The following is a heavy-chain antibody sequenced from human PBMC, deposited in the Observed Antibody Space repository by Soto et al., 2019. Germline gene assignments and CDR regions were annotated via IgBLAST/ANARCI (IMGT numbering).Heavy chain of an antibody. V-gene: IGHV4-4*07. CDR1: GGSISSYY. Sequence: KPSETLSLTCTVSGGSISSYYWSWIRQPAGKGLEWIGRIYTSGSTNYNPSLKSRVTMSVDTSKNQFSLKLSSVTAADTAVYYCARARGWQQLPESYNWFDPWGQGTLVTVSS. CDR2: IYTSGST. D-gene: IGHD6-13*01. CDR3: ARARGWQQLPESYNWFDP. J-gene: IGHJ5*02.